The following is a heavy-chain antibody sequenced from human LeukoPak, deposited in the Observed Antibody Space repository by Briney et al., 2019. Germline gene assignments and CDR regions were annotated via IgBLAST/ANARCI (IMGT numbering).Heavy chain of an antibody. Sequence: GGSLRLSCAASGFTFSSYGMHWVRPAPGKGLEWVAFIRYDGSNKYYADSVKGRFTISRDNSKNTLYLQMNSLRAEDTAVYYCYHYYDSSGPLDAFDIWGQGTMVTVSS. CDR3: YHYYDSSGPLDAFDI. CDR1: GFTFSSYG. V-gene: IGHV3-30*02. J-gene: IGHJ3*02. D-gene: IGHD3-22*01. CDR2: IRYDGSNK.